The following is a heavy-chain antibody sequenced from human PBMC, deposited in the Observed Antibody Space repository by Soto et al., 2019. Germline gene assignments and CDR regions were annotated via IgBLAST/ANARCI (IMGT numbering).Heavy chain of an antibody. V-gene: IGHV2-5*01. CDR1: GFSFTTAGVA. CDR2: IYYNDDR. D-gene: IGHD5-12*01. CDR3: AHSDGGYEIIDFDF. J-gene: IGHJ4*02. Sequence: KESGPTLVKPTQTLTLTCTFYGFSFTTAGVAVGWIRKTPGWALEWLTIIYYNDDRRFSPSLKTRLTITVDTSKNQVVLSLTNVDPGDTATYFCAHSDGGYEIIDFDFWGQGIPVTVSS.